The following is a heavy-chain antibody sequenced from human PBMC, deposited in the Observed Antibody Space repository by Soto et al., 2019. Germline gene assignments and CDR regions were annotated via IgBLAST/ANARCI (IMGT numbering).Heavy chain of an antibody. D-gene: IGHD1-26*01. CDR2: ITGSGAST. Sequence: DVQVLESGGGLVQPGGSLRLTCATSGFTFNSYAIYWVRQAPGTGLEWVSGITGSGASTYYAESVRGRFTISRDNSKTTVFLQINNLRAEDTGRYYCAKDLQGEGFASYGMGVWGQETTVSVSS. CDR3: AKDLQGEGFASYGMGV. V-gene: IGHV3-23*01. CDR1: GFTFNSYA. J-gene: IGHJ6*02.